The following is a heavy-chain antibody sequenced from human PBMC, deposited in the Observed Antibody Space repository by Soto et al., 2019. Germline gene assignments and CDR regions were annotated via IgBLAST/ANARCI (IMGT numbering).Heavy chain of an antibody. V-gene: IGHV3-11*06. CDR2: ISSSSSYT. CDR3: ARDSGYSSGWYVYYYYGMDV. J-gene: IGHJ6*02. Sequence: QVQLVESGGGLVKPGGSLRLSCAASGFTFSDYYMSWIRQAPGKGLEWVSYISSSSSYTNYADSVKGRFTISRDNAKNSLYLQMHSLRAEETAVYYCARDSGYSSGWYVYYYYGMDVWGQGTTVTVSS. D-gene: IGHD6-13*01. CDR1: GFTFSDYY.